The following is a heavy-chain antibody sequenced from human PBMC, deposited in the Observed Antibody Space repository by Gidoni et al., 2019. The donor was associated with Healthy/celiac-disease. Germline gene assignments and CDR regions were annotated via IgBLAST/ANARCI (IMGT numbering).Heavy chain of an antibody. V-gene: IGHV3-30*18. D-gene: IGHD3-10*01. CDR2: ISYDGSNK. CDR3: AKASLMVRAFDP. Sequence: QVPQVESGGGVVQPGRSLRPSCAASGFTFSSYGMHWVRQAPGKGLEWLAVISYDGSNKYYADSVKGRFTISRDNSKNTLYLQMNSRRAEDTAVYYCAKASLMVRAFDPWGQGTLVTVSS. J-gene: IGHJ5*02. CDR1: GFTFSSYG.